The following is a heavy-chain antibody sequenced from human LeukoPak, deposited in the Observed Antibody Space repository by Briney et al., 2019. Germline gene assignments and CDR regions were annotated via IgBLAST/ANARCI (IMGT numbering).Heavy chain of an antibody. CDR2: IGYDGHNK. J-gene: IGHJ4*02. CDR3: PRDWCLGAGAGGRGY. V-gene: IGHV3-33*01. D-gene: IGHD2-8*01. CDR1: GFSFSKYG. Sequence: GGSLRLSCVASGFSFSKYGMHWVRQAPGKGLQWLAIIGYDGHNKYYADSVKGRFTISRDNSKNTLFLEMNSLKVEDTAVYYCPRDWCLGAGAGGRGYWGQGALVTV.